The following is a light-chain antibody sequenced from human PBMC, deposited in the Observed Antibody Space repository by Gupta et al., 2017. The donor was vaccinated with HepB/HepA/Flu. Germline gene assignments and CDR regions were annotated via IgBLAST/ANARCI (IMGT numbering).Light chain of an antibody. CDR3: HLYGASPRT. CDR2: GTS. J-gene: IGKJ1*01. Sequence: EIVLTQSPDTLSLSPGERVTLSCRASQSVSNSYLAGYQHKPGQAPRLLIYGTSIRAPGIADRFIGSGSGRDFTLSVSRLEPEDFAVYFCHLYGASPRTFGQGTKVEIK. V-gene: IGKV3-20*01. CDR1: QSVSNSY.